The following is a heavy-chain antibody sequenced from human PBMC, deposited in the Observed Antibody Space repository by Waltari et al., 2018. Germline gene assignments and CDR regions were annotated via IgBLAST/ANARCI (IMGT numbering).Heavy chain of an antibody. D-gene: IGHD2-2*01. J-gene: IGHJ3*01. Sequence: QVQLMQSGAEVKKPGSSVKVSCKASGGTFSIHAISWVRQAPGQGLEWLGGVTPMFGTVKYAHRLQGRVTITAAESTSTIYMELHTLRSEDTAVYYCASGAGYCSSSNCPHDAFNVWGQGTMVTVSS. CDR3: ASGAGYCSSSNCPHDAFNV. CDR2: VTPMFGTV. V-gene: IGHV1-69*01. CDR1: GGTFSIHA.